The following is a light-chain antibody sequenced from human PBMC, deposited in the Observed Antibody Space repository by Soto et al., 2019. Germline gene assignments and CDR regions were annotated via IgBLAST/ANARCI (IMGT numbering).Light chain of an antibody. J-gene: IGKJ5*01. V-gene: IGKV1-33*01. CDR2: HAS. CDR1: QNITNY. Sequence: DIHMTQSPSSLSASGLYIVTITCHSSQNITNYLNRYQQKPGRAPKLLIYHASNLEAGVPSRFRGSGSGTDFTFTISRLQPEDIPPYYCQQYENLPTFGQGTRLEIK. CDR3: QQYENLPT.